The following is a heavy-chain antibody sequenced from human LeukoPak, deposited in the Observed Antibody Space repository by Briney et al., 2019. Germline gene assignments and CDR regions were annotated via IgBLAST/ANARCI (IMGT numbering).Heavy chain of an antibody. D-gene: IGHD5-24*01. CDR2: ISSSGGST. V-gene: IGHV3-23*01. Sequence: GGSLRLSCAASGFIFSNYAMTWVRQAPGKGLEWVSVISSSGGSTHYADSVKGRFTISRDNAKNSLYLQMNSLRAEDTAVYYCAREMANYGMDVWGQGTTVTVSS. J-gene: IGHJ6*02. CDR1: GFIFSNYA. CDR3: AREMANYGMDV.